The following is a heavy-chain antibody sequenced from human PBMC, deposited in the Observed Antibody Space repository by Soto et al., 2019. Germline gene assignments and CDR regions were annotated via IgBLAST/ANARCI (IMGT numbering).Heavy chain of an antibody. CDR1: GFSLSSTRMA. D-gene: IGHD6-19*01. J-gene: IGHJ4*02. CDR2: SYWDDDT. Sequence: QITLKESGPTLVKPTQTLTLTCTFSGFSLSSTRMAVGWIRQPPGKALEWLALSYWDDDTRYSPFLKSRLTITKDTSKNQVVLTMSNMDPVDTARYYCAHIVVAGLGYYFDYWGQGTLVTVSS. CDR3: AHIVVAGLGYYFDY. V-gene: IGHV2-5*02.